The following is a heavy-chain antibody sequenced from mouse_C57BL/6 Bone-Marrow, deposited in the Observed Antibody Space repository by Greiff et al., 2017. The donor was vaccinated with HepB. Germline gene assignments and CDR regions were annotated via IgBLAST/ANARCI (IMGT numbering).Heavy chain of an antibody. CDR3: AHLLWYPTEAMDY. J-gene: IGHJ4*01. V-gene: IGHV1-26*01. CDR1: GYTFTDYY. D-gene: IGHD2-1*01. CDR2: INPNNGGT. Sequence: EVQLQQSGPELVKPGASVKISCKASGYTFTDYYMNWVKQSHGKSLEWIGDINPNNGGTSYNQKFKGKATLTVDKSSSTAYMELRSLTSEDSAVYYCAHLLWYPTEAMDYWGQGTSVTVSS.